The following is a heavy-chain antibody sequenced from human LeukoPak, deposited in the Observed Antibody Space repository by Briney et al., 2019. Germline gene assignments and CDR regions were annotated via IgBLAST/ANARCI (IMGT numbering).Heavy chain of an antibody. CDR3: AGNIVVVTATSEYNWFDP. J-gene: IGHJ5*02. CDR1: GGSISSSSYY. V-gene: IGHV4-39*01. CDR2: IYYSGST. D-gene: IGHD2-21*02. Sequence: SETLSLTCTVSGGSISSSSYYWGWIRQPPGKGLEWIGSIYYSGSTYYNPSLKSRVTISVDTSKNQFSLKLSSVTAADTAVYYCAGNIVVVTATSEYNWFDPWGQGTLVTVSS.